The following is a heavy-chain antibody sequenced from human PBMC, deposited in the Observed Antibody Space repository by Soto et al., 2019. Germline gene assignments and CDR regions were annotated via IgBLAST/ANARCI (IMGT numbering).Heavy chain of an antibody. V-gene: IGHV3-49*04. CDR1: GFTFGDYA. Sequence: GGSLRLSCTASGFTFGDYAMSWVRQAPGKGLEWVGFIRSKAYGGTTEYAASVKGRFTISRDDSKSIAYLQMNSLKTEDIAVYYCTRDSGSYYYYYYMDVWGKETTVTVSS. CDR3: TRDSGSYYYYYYMDV. D-gene: IGHD1-26*01. CDR2: IRSKAYGGTT. J-gene: IGHJ6*03.